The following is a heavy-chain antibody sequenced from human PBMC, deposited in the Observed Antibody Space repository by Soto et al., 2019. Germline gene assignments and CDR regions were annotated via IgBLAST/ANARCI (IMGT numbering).Heavy chain of an antibody. Sequence: GGSLRLSCAASGFTFSDYWMSWVRQAPGKGLEWVANIKQDGSEKYYVDSVKGRFTISRDNAKNSLYLQMNSLKASDTAMYYCARLPLAAAYSDANTWGQGTLVTVSS. V-gene: IGHV3-7*03. D-gene: IGHD6-13*01. J-gene: IGHJ5*02. CDR3: ARLPLAAAYSDANT. CDR1: GFTFSDYW. CDR2: IKQDGSEK.